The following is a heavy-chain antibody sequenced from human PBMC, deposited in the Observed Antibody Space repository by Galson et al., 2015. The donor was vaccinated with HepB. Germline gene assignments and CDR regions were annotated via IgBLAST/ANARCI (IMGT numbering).Heavy chain of an antibody. V-gene: IGHV3-30-3*01. J-gene: IGHJ4*02. CDR2: ISYDGSNK. Sequence: SLRLSCAASGFTFSSYAMHWVRQAPGKGLEWVAVISYDGSNKYYADSVKGRFTISRDNSKNTLYLQMNSLRAEDTAVYYCAREGNPPNSSGWTPGPEHFDYWGQGTLVTVSS. CDR1: GFTFSSYA. CDR3: AREGNPPNSSGWTPGPEHFDY. D-gene: IGHD6-19*01.